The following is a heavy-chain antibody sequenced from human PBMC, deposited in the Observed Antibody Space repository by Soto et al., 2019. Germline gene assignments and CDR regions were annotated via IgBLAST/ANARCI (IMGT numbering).Heavy chain of an antibody. D-gene: IGHD5-12*01. CDR1: GYTFTSYY. Sequence: GASVKVSCKASGYTFTSYYMHWVRQAPGQGLEWMGIINPSGGSTSYAQKFQGRVTMTRDTSTSTVYMELSSLRSEDTAVYYCARDTGGYNLHDAFDIWGQGTMVTVSS. CDR3: ARDTGGYNLHDAFDI. CDR2: INPSGGST. V-gene: IGHV1-46*01. J-gene: IGHJ3*02.